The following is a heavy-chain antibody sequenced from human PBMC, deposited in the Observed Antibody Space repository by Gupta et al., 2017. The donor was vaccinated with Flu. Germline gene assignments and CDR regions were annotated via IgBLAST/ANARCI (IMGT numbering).Heavy chain of an antibody. V-gene: IGHV3-21*06. CDR2: ISTSSSYI. Sequence: VRQTPGTGLEWVSYISTSSSYIYYADSVKGRFTISRDNAKNSVSLQMNSLRAEDTGVYYCVRPMKSGYGSFDYWGQGTVVTVSS. J-gene: IGHJ4*02. D-gene: IGHD3-22*01. CDR3: VRPMKSGYGSFDY.